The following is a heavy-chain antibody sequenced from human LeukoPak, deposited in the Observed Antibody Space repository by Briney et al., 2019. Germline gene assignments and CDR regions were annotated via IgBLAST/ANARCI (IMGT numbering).Heavy chain of an antibody. CDR1: VYIFTGYY. CDR2: INPNSGGT. V-gene: IGHV1-2*02. D-gene: IGHD5-12*01. Sequence: ASVKVSCKASVYIFTGYYMHWVRQAPGQGLEWMGWINPNSGGTNYAQKFQGRVTMTRDTSISTAYMELSRLRSDDTAVYYCARGTVATAYYYYYMDVWGKGTTVTVSS. J-gene: IGHJ6*03. CDR3: ARGTVATAYYYYYMDV.